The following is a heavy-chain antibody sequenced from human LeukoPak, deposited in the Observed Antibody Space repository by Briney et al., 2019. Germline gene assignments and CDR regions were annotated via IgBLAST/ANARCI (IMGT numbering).Heavy chain of an antibody. CDR1: GFTFSNFP. V-gene: IGHV3-64*01. CDR3: ARSKRWLEHYWYFDL. Sequence: GGSLRLSCSASGFTFSNFPMHWVRQAPGKGLEYVSGISGNGGNTYYANSVKGRFTISRDNSKHTLYLQMGSLRAEDMAVYYCARSKRWLEHYWYFDLWGRGTLVTVSS. D-gene: IGHD5-24*01. J-gene: IGHJ2*01. CDR2: ISGNGGNT.